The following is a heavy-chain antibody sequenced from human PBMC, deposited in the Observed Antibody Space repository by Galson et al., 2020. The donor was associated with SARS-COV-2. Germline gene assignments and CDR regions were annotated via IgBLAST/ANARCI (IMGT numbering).Heavy chain of an antibody. Sequence: GGSLRLSCAASGFTFSSYAMSWVRQAPGKGLEWVSAISGSGGSTYYADSVKGRFTISRDNSKNTLYLQMNSLRAEDTAVYYCAKGLTGIAAAGTGFDPWGQGTLVTVSS. CDR2: ISGSGGST. V-gene: IGHV3-23*01. D-gene: IGHD6-13*01. CDR3: AKGLTGIAAAGTGFDP. CDR1: GFTFSSYA. J-gene: IGHJ5*02.